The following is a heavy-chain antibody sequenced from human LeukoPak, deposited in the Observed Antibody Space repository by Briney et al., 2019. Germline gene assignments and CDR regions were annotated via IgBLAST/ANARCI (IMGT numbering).Heavy chain of an antibody. CDR2: IRYDGSNK. J-gene: IGHJ3*02. CDR1: GFTFSSYG. CDR3: ARDRRFPDDVFDI. V-gene: IGHV3-30*02. D-gene: IGHD2-21*01. Sequence: GGSLRLSCAASGFTFSSYGMHWVRQAPGKGLEWVAFIRYDGSNKYYADSVKGRLTISRDNSKNTLYLQMNSLRAEDTAVYYCARDRRFPDDVFDIWGQGTLVTVSS.